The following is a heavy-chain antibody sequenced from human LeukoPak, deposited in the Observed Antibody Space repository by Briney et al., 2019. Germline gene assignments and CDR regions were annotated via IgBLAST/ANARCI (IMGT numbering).Heavy chain of an antibody. J-gene: IGHJ4*02. V-gene: IGHV4-30-4*01. CDR2: IYSSRST. CDR3: VSHYGEVDY. Sequence: PSQTLSLTCTVSGGSISSGDYFWGWIRQSPGKGLEYIGYIYSSRSTYYNPSLGSRVIISADTSKNQFSLKLSSVTAADTAVYYCVSHYGEVDYWGQGTLVTVSS. CDR1: GGSISSGDYF. D-gene: IGHD4-17*01.